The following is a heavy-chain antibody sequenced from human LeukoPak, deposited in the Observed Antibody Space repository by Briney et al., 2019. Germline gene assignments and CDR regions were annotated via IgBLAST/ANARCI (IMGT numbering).Heavy chain of an antibody. CDR2: IYYSGST. Sequence: KSSETLSLTCTVSGGSFNRSGYYWGWIRQPPGKGLEWIGNIYYSGSTYYNPSLKSRVTISVDTSKNQFSLKLSSVTAADTAVYYCARLWGFDPWGQGTLVTVSS. D-gene: IGHD7-27*01. V-gene: IGHV4-39*01. CDR3: ARLWGFDP. J-gene: IGHJ5*02. CDR1: GGSFNRSGYY.